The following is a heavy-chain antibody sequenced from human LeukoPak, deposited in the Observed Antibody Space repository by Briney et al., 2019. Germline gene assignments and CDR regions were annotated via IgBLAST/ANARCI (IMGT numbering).Heavy chain of an antibody. Sequence: GGSLRLSCAASGFTVSSYSMNWVRQAPGKGLEWVSSISSSSSYIYYADSVKGRFTISRDNAKNSLYLQMNSLRAEGTAVYYCARDAPYDYVWGSYRMGVFDYWGQGTLVTVSS. CDR1: GFTVSSYS. CDR3: ARDAPYDYVWGSYRMGVFDY. J-gene: IGHJ4*02. V-gene: IGHV3-21*01. CDR2: ISSSSSYI. D-gene: IGHD3-16*02.